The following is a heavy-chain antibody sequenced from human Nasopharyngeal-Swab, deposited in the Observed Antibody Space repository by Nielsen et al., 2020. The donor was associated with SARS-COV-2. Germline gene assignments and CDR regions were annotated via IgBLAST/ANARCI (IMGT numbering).Heavy chain of an antibody. Sequence: GESLKISCAASGFIFSNYAMSWVRQARGKGLEWVSGISGSGGSTYYADSVKGRFTIPRDNFKTMLYLQMNSLRADDTALYYCAKGRYFEILTTPGAFDVWGQGTLVTVSS. J-gene: IGHJ3*01. CDR3: AKGRYFEILTTPGAFDV. V-gene: IGHV3-23*01. D-gene: IGHD3-9*01. CDR2: ISGSGGST. CDR1: GFIFSNYA.